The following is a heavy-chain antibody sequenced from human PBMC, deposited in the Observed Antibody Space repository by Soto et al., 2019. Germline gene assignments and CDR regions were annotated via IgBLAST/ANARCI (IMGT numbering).Heavy chain of an antibody. CDR3: ARLTSSPNTWIDP. V-gene: IGHV4-39*01. CDR2: IYYSGTT. J-gene: IGHJ5*02. Sequence: SETLSLTCTVSGDSLRNNNYYWGWIRQHPGKGLEYIGSIYYSGTTYDNPSLKSRVTMSVDTSKNQFSLKLSSVTAADTAVYYCARLTSSPNTWIDPWGQGTLVTVSS. CDR1: GDSLRNNNYY. D-gene: IGHD6-13*01.